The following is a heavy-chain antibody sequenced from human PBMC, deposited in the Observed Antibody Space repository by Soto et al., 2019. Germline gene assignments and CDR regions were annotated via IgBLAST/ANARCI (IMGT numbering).Heavy chain of an antibody. CDR2: IYYSGST. V-gene: IGHV4-31*03. CDR1: GGSISSGGYY. CDR3: ARTYCSSTSCYANWFDP. D-gene: IGHD2-2*01. J-gene: IGHJ5*02. Sequence: SETLSLTCTVSGGSISSGGYYWSWIRQHPEKGLEWIGYIYYSGSTYYNPSLKSRVTISVDTSKNQFSLKLSSVTAADTAVYYCARTYCSSTSCYANWFDPWGQGTLVTVSS.